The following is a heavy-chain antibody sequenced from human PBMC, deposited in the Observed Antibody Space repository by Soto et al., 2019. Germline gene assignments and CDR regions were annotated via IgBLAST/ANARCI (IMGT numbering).Heavy chain of an antibody. D-gene: IGHD5-12*01. V-gene: IGHV4-31*03. CDR3: ARESERWLQLWGDWFDP. CDR2: IYYSGST. CDR1: GGSISSGGYY. Sequence: PSETLSLTCTVSGGSISSGGYYWSWIRQHPGKGLEWIGYIYYSGSTYYNPSLKSRVTISVDTSKNQFSLKLSSVTAADTAVYYCARESERWLQLWGDWFDPWGQGTLVTVSS. J-gene: IGHJ5*02.